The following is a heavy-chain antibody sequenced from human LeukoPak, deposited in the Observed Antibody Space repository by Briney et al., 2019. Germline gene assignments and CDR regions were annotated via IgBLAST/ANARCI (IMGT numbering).Heavy chain of an antibody. J-gene: IGHJ5*02. CDR2: MNPNSGDT. V-gene: IGHV1-8*01. D-gene: IGHD2-21*01. Sequence: ASVKVSCKDSGYTFTSYDLNWVRQATGQGLEWMGWMNPNSGDTGYAQQFQGRVTMTRDTSISTAYMEMSSLRSEDTAVYYCARLWVTPNWFDPWGQGTLVTVSS. CDR3: ARLWVTPNWFDP. CDR1: GYTFTSYD.